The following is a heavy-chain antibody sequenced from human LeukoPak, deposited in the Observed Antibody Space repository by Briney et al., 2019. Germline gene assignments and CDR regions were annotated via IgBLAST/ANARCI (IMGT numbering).Heavy chain of an antibody. CDR3: ARVGRSFDAFDI. CDR1: GGTFSSYA. CDR2: IIPIFGTA. Sequence: GASVKVSCKASGGTFSSYAISWVRQAPGQGLEWMGGIIPIFGTANYAQKFQGRVTITADESTSTAYMELSSLRSEDTAVYYCARVGRSFDAFDIWGQGTMVTVSS. J-gene: IGHJ3*02. V-gene: IGHV1-69*13.